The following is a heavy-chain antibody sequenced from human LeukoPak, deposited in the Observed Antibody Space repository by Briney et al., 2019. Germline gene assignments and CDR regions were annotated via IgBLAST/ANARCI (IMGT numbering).Heavy chain of an antibody. CDR3: ARHVGSGSYFY. CDR2: IYYSGST. CDR1: GGSISSYY. J-gene: IGHJ4*02. V-gene: IGHV4-59*08. D-gene: IGHD3-10*01. Sequence: SETLSLTCTVSGGSISSYYWSWIRQPPGKGLEWIGYIYYSGSTNYNPSLKSRVTISVDTSKNQFSLKLSSVTAADTAVYYCARHVGSGSYFYWGQETLVTVSS.